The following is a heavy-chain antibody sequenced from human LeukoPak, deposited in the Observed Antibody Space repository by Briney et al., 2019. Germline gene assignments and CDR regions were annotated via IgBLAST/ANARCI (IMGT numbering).Heavy chain of an antibody. D-gene: IGHD6-13*01. CDR1: GGSISSYY. CDR3: ARDNDVGAYSSSWLFDY. CDR2: IYSSGTT. J-gene: IGHJ4*02. Sequence: SETLSLTCTVSGGSISSYYWSWIRQPAGKGLEWIGRIYSSGTTYYNPSLNGRVTMSVDPSKNQFSLEVRSVTAADTAVYYCARDNDVGAYSSSWLFDYWGQGALVTVSS. V-gene: IGHV4-4*07.